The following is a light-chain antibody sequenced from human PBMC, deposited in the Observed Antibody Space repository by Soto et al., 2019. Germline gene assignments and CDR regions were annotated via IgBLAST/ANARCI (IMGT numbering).Light chain of an antibody. CDR3: QQRLFWPLFT. V-gene: IGKV3-11*01. CDR2: DAS. CDR1: QNIHSF. Sequence: EIVLTQSPATVSLSPGESATLSCRASQNIHSFLAWYQQRPGQAPRLLIYDASFRATAIPAGFNGSGSGTDFTLTITRLEPEDFAVYYCQQRLFWPLFTFGQGTRLEIK. J-gene: IGKJ2*01.